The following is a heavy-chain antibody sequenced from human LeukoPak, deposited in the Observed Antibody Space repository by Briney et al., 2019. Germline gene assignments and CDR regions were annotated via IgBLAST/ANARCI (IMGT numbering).Heavy chain of an antibody. CDR2: ISGSSRYI. CDR3: ARGRGELLTFDY. V-gene: IGHV3-21*01. J-gene: IGHJ4*02. Sequence: GGSLRLSCVASAFTFSSYNMIWVRQAPGKGLEWVSSISGSSRYIYYADSMKGRFTISRDNAKNSVYLQMNSLRAEDTAVYYCARGRGELLTFDYWGQGTLVTVSS. CDR1: AFTFSSYN. D-gene: IGHD1-26*01.